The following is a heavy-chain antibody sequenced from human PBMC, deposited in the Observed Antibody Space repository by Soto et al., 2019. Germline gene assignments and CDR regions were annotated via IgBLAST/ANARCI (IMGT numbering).Heavy chain of an antibody. CDR1: GYTFSDFD. CDR3: ARGNPFNAAGFDV. J-gene: IGHJ6*02. D-gene: IGHD2-2*01. V-gene: IGHV1-8*01. CDR2: MNAKSGDT. Sequence: QAHLEQSGAEVKRPGASVKVSCKASGYTFSDFDINWLRQASGQGPEWMGWMNAKSGDTFFAQRFQGKVNMTWDTSLSTADMEVGSLTSDYTAMYYCARGNPFNAAGFDVWGQGTTVAVSS.